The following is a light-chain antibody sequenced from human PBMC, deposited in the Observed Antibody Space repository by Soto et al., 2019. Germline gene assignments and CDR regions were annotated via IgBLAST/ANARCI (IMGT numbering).Light chain of an antibody. J-gene: IGKJ5*01. Sequence: IQMTQSPSSLSASVGDRVTITCRASQDIGIYLAWYQQRPGTVPKLLIYSASTLQSGFPSRFSGSGSGTDFTLTISSLQPEYVATYYCQRYNSVPVTFGQGTRLEIK. V-gene: IGKV1-27*01. CDR2: SAS. CDR1: QDIGIY. CDR3: QRYNSVPVT.